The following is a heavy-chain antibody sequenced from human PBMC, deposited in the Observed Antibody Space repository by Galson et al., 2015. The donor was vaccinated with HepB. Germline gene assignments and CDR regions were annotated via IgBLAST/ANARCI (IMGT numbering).Heavy chain of an antibody. CDR2: ISYDGSHK. D-gene: IGHD4-17*01. CDR1: GSTFSSYG. J-gene: IGHJ6*02. Sequence: SLRLSCAASGSTFSSYGMHWVRQAPGKGLEWVAVISYDGSHKYYADSVKGRFTISRDNSMNTLYLQMNSLRAEDTALYYCAKEVNTVATDYGMDVWGQGTTVTVSS. CDR3: AKEVNTVATDYGMDV. V-gene: IGHV3-30*18.